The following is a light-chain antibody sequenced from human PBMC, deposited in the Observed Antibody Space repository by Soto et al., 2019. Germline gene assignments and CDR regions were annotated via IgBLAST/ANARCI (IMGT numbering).Light chain of an antibody. CDR1: QSVSSSY. J-gene: IGKJ4*01. CDR3: QQYGSSSLT. V-gene: IGKV3-20*01. Sequence: EVLLTQSPGTLSLSPGERATLSCRASQSVSSSYLAWYQQKPGQAPRLLIYGASSRATGIPDRFSGSGSGTDFTLTISRLEPEDFAVYYCQQYGSSSLTFGGGTNVDIK. CDR2: GAS.